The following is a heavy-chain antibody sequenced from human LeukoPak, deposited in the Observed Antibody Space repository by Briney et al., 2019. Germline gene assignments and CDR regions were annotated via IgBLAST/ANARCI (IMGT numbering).Heavy chain of an antibody. CDR3: ARDSSQNYDFWSGYFDY. Sequence: SETLSLTCTVSGGSISSYYWCWIRQPAGKGLEWIGRIYTSGSTNYNPSLKSRVTMSVDTSKNQFSLKLSSVTAADTAVYYCARDSSQNYDFWSGYFDYWGQGTLVTVSS. D-gene: IGHD3-3*01. CDR1: GGSISSYY. CDR2: IYTSGST. V-gene: IGHV4-4*07. J-gene: IGHJ4*02.